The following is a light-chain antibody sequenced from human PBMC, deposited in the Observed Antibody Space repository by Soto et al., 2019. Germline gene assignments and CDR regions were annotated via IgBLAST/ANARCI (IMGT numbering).Light chain of an antibody. J-gene: IGLJ1*01. CDR2: DVN. Sequence: QSVLTQPASVSGSPGQSITISCTGTSSDVGSYNLVSWYQQHPGKAPKLMIFDVNNRPSGISNRFSGSKSGNTASLTISGLQAEDEADYYCSSYTSSSTLGVFGTGTKVTVL. V-gene: IGLV2-14*02. CDR3: SSYTSSSTLGV. CDR1: SSDVGSYNL.